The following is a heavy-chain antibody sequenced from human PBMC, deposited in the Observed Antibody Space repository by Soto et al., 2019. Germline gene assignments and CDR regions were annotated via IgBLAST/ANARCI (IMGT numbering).Heavy chain of an antibody. CDR2: MNPNSGNT. J-gene: IGHJ6*02. CDR3: ARWRPGKNYYGMDV. V-gene: IGHV1-8*01. D-gene: IGHD3-3*01. Sequence: QVQLVQSGAEVKKPGASVKVSCKASGYTFTSYDINWVRQATGQGLEWMGWMNPNSGNTGYAQQFQGRVTMTRNTSISTAYMELSSLRSEDTAVYYCARWRPGKNYYGMDVWGQGTTVTVSS. CDR1: GYTFTSYD.